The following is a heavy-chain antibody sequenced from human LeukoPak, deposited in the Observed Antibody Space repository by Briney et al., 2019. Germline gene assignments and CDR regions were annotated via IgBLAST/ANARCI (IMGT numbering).Heavy chain of an antibody. Sequence: GRSLRLSCAASGFTFSSYGMHWVRQAPGKGLEWVAVISYDGSNKYYADSVKGRFTISRDNSKNTLYLQMNSLRAEDTAVYYCARDRGYVDYWGQGTLVTVSS. CDR3: ARDRGYVDY. CDR1: GFTFSSYG. V-gene: IGHV3-30*03. CDR2: ISYDGSNK. J-gene: IGHJ4*02. D-gene: IGHD3-10*01.